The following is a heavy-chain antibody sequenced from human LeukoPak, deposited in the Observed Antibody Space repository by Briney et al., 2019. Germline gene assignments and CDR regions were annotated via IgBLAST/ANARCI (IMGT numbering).Heavy chain of an antibody. V-gene: IGHV1-18*01. D-gene: IGHD3-9*01. J-gene: IGHJ6*02. Sequence: ASVKVSCKASGYTFTSYGISWVRQAPGQGLEWMGWISAYNGNTNYAQTLRGRVTMTTDTSTSTAYMELRSLRSDDTAVYYCARDGYYDILTGYYPNYGMDVWGQGTTVTVSS. CDR2: ISAYNGNT. CDR3: ARDGYYDILTGYYPNYGMDV. CDR1: GYTFTSYG.